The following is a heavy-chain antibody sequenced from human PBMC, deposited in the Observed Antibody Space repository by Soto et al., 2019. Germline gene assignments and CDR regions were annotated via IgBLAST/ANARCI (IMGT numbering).Heavy chain of an antibody. CDR1: GDTVSSNSVA. D-gene: IGHD2-15*01. CDR2: TYYRSRWYS. J-gene: IGHJ6*02. CDR3: ARSEEDSDYYYYGMGV. Sequence: PSQTLSLTCVGSGDTVSSNSVAWNWVRQSPSRGLEWLGRTYYRSRWYSDYAVSVRSRIDINADTSKNQVSLQLNSVTPEDTAVYYCARSEEDSDYYYYGMGVWGQGNTVTVAS. V-gene: IGHV6-1*01.